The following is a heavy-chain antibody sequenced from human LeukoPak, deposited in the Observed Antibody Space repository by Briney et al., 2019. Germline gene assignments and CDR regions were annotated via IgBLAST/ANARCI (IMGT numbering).Heavy chain of an antibody. V-gene: IGHV4-30-4*01. Sequence: SETLSLTCTVSGGSINSGDYYWSWIRQPPGKGLEWIGYIYYSGSTYYNPSLKSRVTISVDTSKNQFSLKLSSVTAADTAVYYCARVVPAAIRGIDYWGQGTLVTVSS. J-gene: IGHJ4*02. CDR3: ARVVPAAIRGIDY. CDR2: IYYSGST. CDR1: GGSINSGDYY. D-gene: IGHD2-2*02.